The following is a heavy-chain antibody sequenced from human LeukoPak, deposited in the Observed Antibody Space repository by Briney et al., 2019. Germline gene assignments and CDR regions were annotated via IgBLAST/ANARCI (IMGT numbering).Heavy chain of an antibody. Sequence: SETLSLTCTVSGDSISTSNSYWGWIRQPPGKGLEWIGEINHSGSTNYNPSLKSRVTISVDTSKNQFSLKLSSVTAADTAVYYCARGGRRYSGYAERRPNYSSGWYVSWFDPWGQGTLVTVSS. D-gene: IGHD6-19*01. CDR2: INHSGST. CDR1: GDSISTSNSY. J-gene: IGHJ5*02. V-gene: IGHV4-39*07. CDR3: ARGGRRYSGYAERRPNYSSGWYVSWFDP.